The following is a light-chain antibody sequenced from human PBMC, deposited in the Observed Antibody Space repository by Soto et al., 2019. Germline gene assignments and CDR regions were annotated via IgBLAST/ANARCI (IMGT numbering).Light chain of an antibody. CDR3: ETWDSNTRV. CDR2: LERSGTY. J-gene: IGLJ3*02. Sequence: QLVLTQSSSASASLGSSVKLTCTLSSGHSSYIIAWHQQQPGQAPRHLMNLERSGTYNKGSGIPDRFSGSSSGADRYLTISNLQFEDEADYYCETWDSNTRVFGGGTKLTVL. V-gene: IGLV4-60*02. CDR1: SGHSSYI.